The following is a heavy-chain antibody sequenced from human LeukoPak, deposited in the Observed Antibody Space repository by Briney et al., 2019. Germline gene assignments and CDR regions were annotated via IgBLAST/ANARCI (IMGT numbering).Heavy chain of an antibody. V-gene: IGHV4-59*08. Sequence: TSETLSLTCTVSGGSISSYYWSWIRQPPGKGLEWIGYIYYSGSTKYNPSLKSRVTISVDTSKNQFSLKLSSVTAADTAVYYCARGARAGYNLEPFDYWGQGTLVTVSS. CDR2: IYYSGST. J-gene: IGHJ4*02. CDR1: GGSISSYY. D-gene: IGHD5-24*01. CDR3: ARGARAGYNLEPFDY.